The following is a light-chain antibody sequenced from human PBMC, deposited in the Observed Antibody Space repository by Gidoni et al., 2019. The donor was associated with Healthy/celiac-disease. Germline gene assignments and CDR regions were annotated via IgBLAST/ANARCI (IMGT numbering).Light chain of an antibody. Sequence: DTVMTKSPLSRPVTPVEPASISCRSSQSLLHSNGYNYLDWYLQKPGQSPQLLIYLGSNRASGVPDRFSGSGSGTDFTLKISRVEAEDVGVYYCMQALQTPYTFGQGTKLEIK. J-gene: IGKJ2*01. CDR2: LGS. CDR1: QSLLHSNGYNY. CDR3: MQALQTPYT. V-gene: IGKV2-28*01.